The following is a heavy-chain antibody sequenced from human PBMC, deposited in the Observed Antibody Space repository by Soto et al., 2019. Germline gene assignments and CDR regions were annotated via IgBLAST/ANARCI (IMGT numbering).Heavy chain of an antibody. Sequence: SETLSLTCTVSGASITTHYWSWIRQPPGKGLEWIGYISYSGSTDYNPSLKSRVTISVDRSKNQFSLKLSSVTAADTAVYYCARGVPVRFDYWGQGTLVTV. CDR3: ARGVPVRFDY. V-gene: IGHV4-59*11. CDR2: ISYSGST. CDR1: GASITTHY. J-gene: IGHJ4*02. D-gene: IGHD4-17*01.